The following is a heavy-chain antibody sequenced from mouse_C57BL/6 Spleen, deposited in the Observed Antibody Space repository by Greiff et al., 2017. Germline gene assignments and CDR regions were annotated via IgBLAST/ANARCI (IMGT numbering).Heavy chain of an antibody. CDR1: GYTFTSYW. CDR3: ARIYYDYDAFAY. D-gene: IGHD2-4*01. CDR2: IDPSDSET. J-gene: IGHJ3*01. Sequence: QVHVKQPGAELVRPGSSVKLSCKASGYTFTSYWMHWVKQRPIQGLEWIGNIDPSDSETHYNQKFKDKATLTVDKSSSTAYMQLSSLTSEDSAVYCCARIYYDYDAFAYWGQGTLVTVSA. V-gene: IGHV1-52*01.